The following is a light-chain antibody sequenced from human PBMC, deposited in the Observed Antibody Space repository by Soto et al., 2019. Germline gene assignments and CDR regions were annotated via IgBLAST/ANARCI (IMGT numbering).Light chain of an antibody. CDR3: HHYDTSRGLT. CDR1: QSVLYSSNNKNY. J-gene: IGKJ4*01. CDR2: GAS. Sequence: DLLLTPSPYSLSVSLGERATINCKSSQSVLYSSNNKNYLVWYQQKVGQAPRLLIYGASTRATGIPDRFSGRGSGTDFTLTISRLEPEDFAVYYCHHYDTSRGLTFGGGTKVDIK. V-gene: IGKV4-1*01.